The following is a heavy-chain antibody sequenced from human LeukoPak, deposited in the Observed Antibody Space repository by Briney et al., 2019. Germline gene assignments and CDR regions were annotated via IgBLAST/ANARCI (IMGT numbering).Heavy chain of an antibody. J-gene: IGHJ4*02. V-gene: IGHV1-18*01. CDR3: ARDLKMYYYDSSGYSDLDY. Sequence: RASVKVSCKASGYTFTSYGVSWVRQAPGQGLEWMGWISAYNGNTNYAQKLQGRVTMTTDTSTSTAYMELRSLRSDDTAVYYCARDLKMYYYDSSGYSDLDYWGQGTLVTVSS. D-gene: IGHD3-22*01. CDR1: GYTFTSYG. CDR2: ISAYNGNT.